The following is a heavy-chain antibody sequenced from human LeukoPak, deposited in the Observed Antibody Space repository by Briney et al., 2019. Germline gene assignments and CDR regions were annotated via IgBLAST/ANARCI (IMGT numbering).Heavy chain of an antibody. Sequence: GGSLRLSCAASGFTFTNNWMTWFRQAPGKGLEWVANVNEDGSEKNYVDSVKGRFTISRDNAKNSVYLQMNNLGVEETAVYYCARGRGWIDPWGQGTLVTVSS. J-gene: IGHJ5*02. CDR3: ARGRGWIDP. D-gene: IGHD5-24*01. V-gene: IGHV3-7*01. CDR1: GFTFTNNW. CDR2: VNEDGSEK.